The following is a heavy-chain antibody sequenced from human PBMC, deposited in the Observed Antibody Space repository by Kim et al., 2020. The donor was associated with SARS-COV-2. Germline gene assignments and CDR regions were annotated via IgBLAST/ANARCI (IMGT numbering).Heavy chain of an antibody. CDR3: ARELLWFGGAVWTSGARFRSRGMDV. J-gene: IGHJ6*02. CDR2: ISYDGSNK. Sequence: GGSLRLSCAASGFTFSSYAMHWVRQAPGKGLEWVAVISYDGSNKYYADSVKGRFTISRDNSKNTLYLQMNSLRAEDTAVYYCARELLWFGGAVWTSGARFRSRGMDVWGQGTTVTVSS. CDR1: GFTFSSYA. D-gene: IGHD3-10*01. V-gene: IGHV3-30*04.